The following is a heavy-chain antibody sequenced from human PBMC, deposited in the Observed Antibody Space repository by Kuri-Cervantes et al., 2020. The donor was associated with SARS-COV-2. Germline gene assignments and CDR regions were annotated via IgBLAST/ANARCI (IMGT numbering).Heavy chain of an antibody. J-gene: IGHJ4*02. V-gene: IGHV1-2*02. CDR3: ARDWLRGVINY. Sequence: ASVKVSCKVSGYTFTDYYLHWVRQAPGQGLEWMGWINPNSGGTNYAQKFQGRVTMTRDTSISTAYMELSRLRSDDTAVYYCARDWLRGVINYWGQGTLVTVSS. CDR1: GYTFTDYY. CDR2: INPNSGGT. D-gene: IGHD3-10*01.